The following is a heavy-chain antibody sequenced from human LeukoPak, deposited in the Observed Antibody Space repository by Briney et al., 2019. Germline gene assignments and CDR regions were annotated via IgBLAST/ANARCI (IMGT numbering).Heavy chain of an antibody. CDR2: INPSGGST. J-gene: IGHJ4*02. Sequence: GGSLRLSCAASGFTFSSYGMHWVRQAPGQGLEWMGIINPSGGSTSYAQKFQGRVTMTRDMSTSTVYMELSSLRSEDTAVYYCARAPSSGSYARVSQTFDYWGQGTLVTVSS. CDR3: ARAPSSGSYARVSQTFDY. V-gene: IGHV1-46*01. D-gene: IGHD1-26*01. CDR1: GFTFSSYG.